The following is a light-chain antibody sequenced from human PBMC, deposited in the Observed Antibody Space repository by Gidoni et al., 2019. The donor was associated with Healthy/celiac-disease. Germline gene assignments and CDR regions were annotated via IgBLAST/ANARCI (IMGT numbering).Light chain of an antibody. CDR3: QQSNRAPRCT. CDR2: AAS. Sequence: DIQMTQSPSSLSASVGDRVTITCRASQRISRYINWYQQKPGKAPKVLIYAASSFHSGVPSRFSVRGCGTDFTLTISRLQPEDIATYNSQQSNRAPRCTFGQGTKLEIK. J-gene: IGKJ2*02. V-gene: IGKV1-39*01. CDR1: QRISRY.